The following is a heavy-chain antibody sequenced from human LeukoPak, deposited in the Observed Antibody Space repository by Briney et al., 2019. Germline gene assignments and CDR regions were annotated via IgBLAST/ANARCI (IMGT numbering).Heavy chain of an antibody. J-gene: IGHJ4*02. CDR3: ARAQWLPDY. CDR2: IYYSGST. Sequence: SETLSLTCTVSGGSISSYYWSWIRQPPGKGLEWIGYIYYSGSTNYNPSLKSRVTISVDTSKNQFSLKLSSATAADTAVYYCARAQWLPDYWGQGTLVTVSS. D-gene: IGHD6-19*01. CDR1: GGSISSYY. V-gene: IGHV4-59*01.